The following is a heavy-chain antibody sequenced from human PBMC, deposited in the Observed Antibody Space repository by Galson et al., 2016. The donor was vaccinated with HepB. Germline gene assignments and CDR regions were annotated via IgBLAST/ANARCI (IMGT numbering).Heavy chain of an antibody. D-gene: IGHD3-3*02. CDR3: ARQGGMSGVDIISPRGTFDY. CDR1: GDSISSSSYY. CDR2: IYYSGNT. V-gene: IGHV4-39*01. Sequence: ATLSLTCTVSGDSISSSSYYWGWIRQPPGKGLEWIGNIYYSGNTFYNPYLKNRVTISVDTSRNQFSLKLSPVTAADTAVYYCARQGGMSGVDIISPRGTFDYWGQGTLVTVSS. J-gene: IGHJ4*02.